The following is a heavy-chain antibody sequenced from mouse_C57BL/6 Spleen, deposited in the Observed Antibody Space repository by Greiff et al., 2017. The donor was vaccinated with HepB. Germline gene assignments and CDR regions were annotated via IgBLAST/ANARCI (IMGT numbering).Heavy chain of an antibody. D-gene: IGHD2-1*01. V-gene: IGHV1-59*01. CDR3: ARGDYGNPHWYFDV. Sequence: QVQLQQPGAELVRPGTSVKLSCKASGYTFTSYWMHWVKQRPGQGLEWIGVIDPSDSYTNYNQKFKGKATLTVDTSSSTAYMQLSSLTSEDSAVYYCARGDYGNPHWYFDVWGTGTTVTVSS. CDR2: IDPSDSYT. J-gene: IGHJ1*03. CDR1: GYTFTSYW.